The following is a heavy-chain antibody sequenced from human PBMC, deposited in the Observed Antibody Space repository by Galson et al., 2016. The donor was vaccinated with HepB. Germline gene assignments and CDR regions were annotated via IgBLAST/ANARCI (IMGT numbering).Heavy chain of an antibody. J-gene: IGHJ5*02. CDR1: GFTFSSFW. V-gene: IGHV3-7*01. Sequence: SLRLSCAASGFTFSSFWMSWVRQAPGKGLELVANIKLDGREKYYVDSVKGRFTISGDNAKNSVYLQMNRLRAEDTAVYYCARFWHTTKKFDPWGQGTLVTVSS. D-gene: IGHD1-14*01. CDR3: ARFWHTTKKFDP. CDR2: IKLDGREK.